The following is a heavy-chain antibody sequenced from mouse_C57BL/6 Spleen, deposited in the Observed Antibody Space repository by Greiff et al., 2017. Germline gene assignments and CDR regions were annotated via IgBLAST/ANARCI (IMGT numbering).Heavy chain of an antibody. D-gene: IGHD1-1*01. CDR1: GFNIKNTY. CDR3: ARSGSSSSYYYAMDY. CDR2: IDPANGNT. J-gene: IGHJ4*01. V-gene: IGHV14-3*01. Sequence: EVQRVESVAELVRPGASVKLSCTASGFNIKNTYMHWVKQRPEQGLEWIGRIDPANGNTKYAPKFQGKATITADTSSNTAYLQLSSLTSEDTAIYYCARSGSSSSYYYAMDYWGQGTSVTVSS.